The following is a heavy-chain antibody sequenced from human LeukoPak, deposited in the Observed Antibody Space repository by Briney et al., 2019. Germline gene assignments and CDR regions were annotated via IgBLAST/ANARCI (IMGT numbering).Heavy chain of an antibody. Sequence: GASVKVSCKASGYTFTSYYMHWVRQAPGQGVEWLGIINPSGGSTSYAQKFQGRVTMTRDTSTSTVYMELSSLRSEDTAVYYCALLSYGSGSFLDYWGQGTLVTVSS. CDR2: INPSGGST. V-gene: IGHV1-46*01. CDR1: GYTFTSYY. CDR3: ALLSYGSGSFLDY. D-gene: IGHD3-10*01. J-gene: IGHJ4*02.